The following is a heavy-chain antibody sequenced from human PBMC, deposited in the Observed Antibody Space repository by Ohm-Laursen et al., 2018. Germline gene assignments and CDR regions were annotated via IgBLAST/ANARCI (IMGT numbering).Heavy chain of an antibody. D-gene: IGHD3-10*01. CDR3: VKVGEYYSKSYYFDF. Sequence: SLRLSCSAAGFTFNNSAMHWVRQAPGKGLEWVSGISWHSGTIVYADSVKGRFTISRDNAQNSLYLQMNSLRGDDTALYFCVKVGEYYSKSYYFDFWGQGTLVTVSS. V-gene: IGHV3-9*01. CDR2: ISWHSGTI. CDR1: GFTFNNSA. J-gene: IGHJ4*02.